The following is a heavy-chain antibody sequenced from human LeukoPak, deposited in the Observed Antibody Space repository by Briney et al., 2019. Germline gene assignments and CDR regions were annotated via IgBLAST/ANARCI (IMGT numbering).Heavy chain of an antibody. CDR3: ARGAILGGYNLIDD. J-gene: IGHJ4*02. D-gene: IGHD1-26*01. Sequence: GGSLRLSCAASGFNFGTYAMHWVRQAPGKGLEWVAVILSDGSLENSANSVRGRFIISRDNSKKALFLQMNRLRIEDTAVYYCARGAILGGYNLIDDWGQGTLVTVSS. CDR2: ILSDGSLE. V-gene: IGHV3-30*04. CDR1: GFNFGTYA.